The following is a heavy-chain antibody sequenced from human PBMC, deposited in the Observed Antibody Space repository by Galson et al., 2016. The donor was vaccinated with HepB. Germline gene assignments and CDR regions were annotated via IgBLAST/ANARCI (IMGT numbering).Heavy chain of an antibody. CDR1: GYTFTSYG. J-gene: IGHJ4*02. V-gene: IGHV1-18*01. CDR3: ARDLSGNYSGFDY. Sequence: SVKVSCKASGYTFTSYGVTWVRQAPGQGLEWKGWISAYNGYTNYVQKLQGRVTMTTDTSTNTAYMELRSLRSDDTAVYYCARDLSGNYSGFDYWGQGTLVTVSS. CDR2: ISAYNGYT. D-gene: IGHD1-26*01.